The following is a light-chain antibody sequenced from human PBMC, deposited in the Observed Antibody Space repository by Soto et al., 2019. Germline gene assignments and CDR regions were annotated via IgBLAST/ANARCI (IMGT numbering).Light chain of an antibody. CDR1: QSVSSSY. Sequence: IVLTQTLGTLSLSPRERATLSCRSSQSVSSSYLAWYQQKPGQAPRLLIYGASSRATGIPDRFSGSGSGTDFTLTVSRLEPEDFAVYYCQQYGISPRTFGQGTNVDIK. CDR3: QQYGISPRT. J-gene: IGKJ1*01. V-gene: IGKV3-20*01. CDR2: GAS.